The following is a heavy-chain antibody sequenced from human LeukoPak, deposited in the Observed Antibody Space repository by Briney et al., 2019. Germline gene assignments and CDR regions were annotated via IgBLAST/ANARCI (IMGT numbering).Heavy chain of an antibody. CDR1: GYTFTSYA. Sequence: SVKVSCKASGYTFTSYAISWVRQAPGQGLEWMGGIIPIFGTANYAQKFQGRVTITADKSTSTAYMELSSLRSEDTAVYYCARGGYYDSSGYYSWAWFDPWGQGTLVTVSS. D-gene: IGHD3-22*01. J-gene: IGHJ5*02. CDR3: ARGGYYDSSGYYSWAWFDP. CDR2: IIPIFGTA. V-gene: IGHV1-69*06.